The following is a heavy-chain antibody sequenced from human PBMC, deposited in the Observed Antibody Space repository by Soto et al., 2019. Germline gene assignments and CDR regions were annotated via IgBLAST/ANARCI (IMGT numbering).Heavy chain of an antibody. J-gene: IGHJ6*02. CDR3: ARTLLPGLLWFGELWDYYGMDV. D-gene: IGHD3-10*01. Sequence: PGGSLRLSCAASGFTFSSYAMHWVRQAPGKGLEWVAVISYDGSNKYYADSVKGRFTISRDNSKNTLYLQMNSLRAEDTAVYYCARTLLPGLLWFGELWDYYGMDVWGQGTTVTVS. CDR1: GFTFSSYA. CDR2: ISYDGSNK. V-gene: IGHV3-30-3*01.